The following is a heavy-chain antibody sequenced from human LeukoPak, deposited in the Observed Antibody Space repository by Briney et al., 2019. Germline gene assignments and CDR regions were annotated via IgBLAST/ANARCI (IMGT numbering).Heavy chain of an antibody. J-gene: IGHJ5*02. D-gene: IGHD3/OR15-3a*01. CDR3: ARSWTGYESYFDP. CDR1: GGSINLYY. Sequence: PSVTLSLTCAVSGGSINLYYWSWIRQPPGKGLEWIGYIYSSGSTNYNPSLKSRVTMSVDTFKNQFSLRLNSVTAADMAVYYCARSWTGYESYFDPWGQGTLVTVSS. V-gene: IGHV4-59*01. CDR2: IYSSGST.